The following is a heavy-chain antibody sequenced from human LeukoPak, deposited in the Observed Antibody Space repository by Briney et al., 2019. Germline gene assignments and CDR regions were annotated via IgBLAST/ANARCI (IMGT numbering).Heavy chain of an antibody. V-gene: IGHV3-33*06. CDR3: AKDLTTGTLSFDY. J-gene: IGHJ4*02. Sequence: PGGSLTLSCAASGFTFSSFGMHWVRQAPGKGLEWVAVIWYDRSNKYYADSVKGRFTISRDNSKNTLYLQMNTLRAEDTAVYYCAKDLTTGTLSFDYWGQGTLVTVSS. CDR1: GFTFSSFG. D-gene: IGHD1-1*01. CDR2: IWYDRSNK.